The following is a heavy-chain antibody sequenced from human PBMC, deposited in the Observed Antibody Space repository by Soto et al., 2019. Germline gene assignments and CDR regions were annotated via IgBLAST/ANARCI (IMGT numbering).Heavy chain of an antibody. Sequence: QITLKESGPTLVKPTQTLTLTCTFSGFSLSTSGVGVGWIRQPPGKALEWLALIYWDDDKRYSPSLKSRLTITKDTSKXXVXLXXTNMDPVDTATYYCAHRRRVAAAGMAEYKTDAFDIWGQGTMVTVSS. J-gene: IGHJ3*02. CDR1: GFSLSTSGVG. D-gene: IGHD6-13*01. CDR2: IYWDDDK. CDR3: AHRRRVAAAGMAEYKTDAFDI. V-gene: IGHV2-5*02.